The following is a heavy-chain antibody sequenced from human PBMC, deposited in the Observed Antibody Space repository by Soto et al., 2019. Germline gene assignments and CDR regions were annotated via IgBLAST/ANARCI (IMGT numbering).Heavy chain of an antibody. CDR1: GFTFSSYG. CDR3: ASSPGWGSYGAEIQQYYFDY. J-gene: IGHJ4*02. D-gene: IGHD3-16*01. CDR2: IWYDGSNK. Sequence: QVQLVESGGGVVQPGRSLRLSCAASGFTFSSYGMHWVRQAPGKGLEWVAVIWYDGSNKYYADSVKGRFTISRDNSKNTLYLQMNSLRAEDTAVYYCASSPGWGSYGAEIQQYYFDYWGQGTLVTVSS. V-gene: IGHV3-33*01.